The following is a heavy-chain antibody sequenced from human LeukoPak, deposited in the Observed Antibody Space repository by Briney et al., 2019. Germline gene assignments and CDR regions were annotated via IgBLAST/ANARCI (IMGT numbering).Heavy chain of an antibody. CDR3: AKDRPIGGVIVNPIGYFDY. D-gene: IGHD3-16*02. CDR2: ISGSGGST. CDR1: GFTFSSYA. V-gene: IGHV3-23*01. J-gene: IGHJ4*02. Sequence: GGSLRLSCAASGFTFSSYAMSWVRQAPGKGLEWVSAISGSGGSTYYADSVKGRFTISRDNSKNTLYLQMNSLRAEDTAVYYCAKDRPIGGVIVNPIGYFDYWGQGTLVTVSS.